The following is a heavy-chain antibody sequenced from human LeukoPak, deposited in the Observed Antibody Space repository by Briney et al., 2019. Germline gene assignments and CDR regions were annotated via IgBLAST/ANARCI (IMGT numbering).Heavy chain of an antibody. CDR1: GYTFTGYY. CDR3: ARDSSGRQVSYYIDY. D-gene: IGHD6-19*01. CDR2: INPNSGGT. V-gene: IGHV1-2*02. Sequence: ASVKVSCKASGYTFTGYYMHWVRQAPGQGLEWMGWINPNSGGTNYAQKFQGRVTMTRDTSISTAYMELSRLRSDDTAVYYCARDSSGRQVSYYIDYWGQGTLVTVSS. J-gene: IGHJ4*02.